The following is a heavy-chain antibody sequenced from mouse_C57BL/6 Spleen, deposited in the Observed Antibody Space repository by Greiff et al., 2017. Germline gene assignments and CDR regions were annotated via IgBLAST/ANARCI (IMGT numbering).Heavy chain of an antibody. CDR3: ARWDYGNYY. D-gene: IGHD2-1*01. V-gene: IGHV1-19*01. J-gene: IGHJ3*01. CDR1: GYTFTDYY. Sequence: VQLQQSGPVLVKPGASVKMSCKASGYTFTDYYMNWVKQSHGKSLEWIGVINPYNGGTSYNQKFKGKDTLTVDKSSSTAYMELNSLTSEDSAVYYCARWDYGNYYGGQGTLVTVSA. CDR2: INPYNGGT.